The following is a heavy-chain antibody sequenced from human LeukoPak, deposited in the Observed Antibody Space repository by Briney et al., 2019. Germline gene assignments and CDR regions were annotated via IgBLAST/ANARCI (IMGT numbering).Heavy chain of an antibody. CDR3: ARDPYSGSYGDSYYYYMDV. V-gene: IGHV3-20*04. D-gene: IGHD1-26*01. CDR2: LNWNGGST. J-gene: IGHJ6*03. Sequence: GGSLRLSCAASGFTFDDYGLSWVRQVPGKGLEWVSGLNWNGGSTGYADSVKGRFTISRDNAKNSLYLQMNSLRAEDTAIYYCARDPYSGSYGDSYYYYMDVWGKGTTVTISS. CDR1: GFTFDDYG.